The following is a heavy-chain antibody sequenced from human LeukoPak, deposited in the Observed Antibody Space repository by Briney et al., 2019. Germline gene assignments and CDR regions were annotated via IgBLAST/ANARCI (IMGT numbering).Heavy chain of an antibody. J-gene: IGHJ3*02. CDR2: MNPDGSAI. Sequence: GGSLRLSCTASGFSFSGSWMSWVRQLPGKGLGWLADMNPDGSAIVYVDSVKGRFTVSRNNAKNSLYLQMDGLRAEDTAVYYCARDPLNGALDIWGQGTLVTVSS. CDR3: ARDPLNGALDI. CDR1: GFSFSGSW. V-gene: IGHV3-7*01.